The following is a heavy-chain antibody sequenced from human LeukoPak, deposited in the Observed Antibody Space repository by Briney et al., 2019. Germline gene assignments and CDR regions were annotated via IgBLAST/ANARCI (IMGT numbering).Heavy chain of an antibody. Sequence: EAGGSLRLSCTASGFPFGDYAMSWVRQAPGKGLEWVGFIRSKAYGGTTEYAASVKGRFTISRDDSKSIAYLQMNSLKTEDTAVYYCTRVKWLVSGSYYYYMDVWGKGTTVTVSS. V-gene: IGHV3-49*04. CDR3: TRVKWLVSGSYYYYMDV. CDR1: GFPFGDYA. CDR2: IRSKAYGGTT. J-gene: IGHJ6*03. D-gene: IGHD6-19*01.